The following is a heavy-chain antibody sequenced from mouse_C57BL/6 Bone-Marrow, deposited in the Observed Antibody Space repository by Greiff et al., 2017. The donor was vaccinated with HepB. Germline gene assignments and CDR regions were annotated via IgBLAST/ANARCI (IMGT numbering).Heavy chain of an antibody. CDR1: GYTFTDYY. V-gene: IGHV1-26*01. J-gene: IGHJ2*01. CDR3: AKGGRWLLRYYFDY. Sequence: EVQLQQSGPELVKPGASVKISCKASGYTFTDYYMNWVKQSHGKSLEWIGDINPNNGGTSYNQKFKGKATLTVDKSSSTAYMELRSLTSEDSAVYYCAKGGRWLLRYYFDYGGQGTTLTVSS. D-gene: IGHD2-3*01. CDR2: INPNNGGT.